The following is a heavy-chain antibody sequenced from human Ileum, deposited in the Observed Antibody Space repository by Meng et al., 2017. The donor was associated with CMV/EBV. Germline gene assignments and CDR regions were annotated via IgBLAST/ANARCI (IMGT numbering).Heavy chain of an antibody. Sequence: GESLKISCAGSGLSINGYWIHWVRQPPGKGLVWVSRISSDAGSTGYADSVQGRFTISRDNSKNTLFLQMHSLRAEDTAVYYCAREVTINYGASHFDYWGQGTLVTVS. CDR2: ISSDAGST. V-gene: IGHV3-74*01. CDR3: AREVTINYGASHFDY. J-gene: IGHJ4*02. D-gene: IGHD4-11*01. CDR1: GLSINGYW.